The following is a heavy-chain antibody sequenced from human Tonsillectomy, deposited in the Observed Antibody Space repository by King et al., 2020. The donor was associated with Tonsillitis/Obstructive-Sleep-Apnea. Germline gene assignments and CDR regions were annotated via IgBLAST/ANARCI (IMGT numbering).Heavy chain of an antibody. CDR3: ARDIATMIEDN. CDR2: IIPIIGIA. CDR1: GGTFSSYA. J-gene: IGHJ4*02. V-gene: IGHV1-69*09. D-gene: IGHD3-22*01. Sequence: VQLVESGAEVKKPGSSVKVSCKASGGTFSSYAISWVRQAPGQGLEWMGRIIPIIGIANYAQKFQGRVTITADKSTSTAYMEVSSLRTEDTAVSYCARDIATMIEDNWGQGTLVIVSS.